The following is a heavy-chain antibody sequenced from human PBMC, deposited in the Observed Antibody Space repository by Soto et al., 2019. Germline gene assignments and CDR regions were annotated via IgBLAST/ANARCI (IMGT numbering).Heavy chain of an antibody. V-gene: IGHV4-61*01. CDR2: IYHSGST. D-gene: IGHD4-4*01. Sequence: QVQLQESGPGLVKPSETLSLTCTVSGGSVSSGSYYWSWIRQPPGKGLEWIGYIYHSGSTNYNPTLKSRVTRSVDTSKHLFAPKLSSVTAADTAVYYCEGVPSNYTFDYWGQGTLVTVSS. CDR1: GGSVSSGSYY. CDR3: EGVPSNYTFDY. J-gene: IGHJ4*02.